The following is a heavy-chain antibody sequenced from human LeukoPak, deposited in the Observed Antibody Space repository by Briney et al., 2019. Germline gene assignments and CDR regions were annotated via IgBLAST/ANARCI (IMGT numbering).Heavy chain of an antibody. CDR1: GRSFSGYY. D-gene: IGHD3-9*01. V-gene: IGHV4-34*01. CDR2: INHSGST. Sequence: SETLSLTCAVYGRSFSGYYWSWIRQPPGKGLEWIGEINHSGSTNYNPSLKSRVTISVDTSKNQFSLKLSSVTAADTAVYYCARGTYYDILTGYYFSSRPFDPWGQGTLVTVSS. CDR3: ARGTYYDILTGYYFSSRPFDP. J-gene: IGHJ5*02.